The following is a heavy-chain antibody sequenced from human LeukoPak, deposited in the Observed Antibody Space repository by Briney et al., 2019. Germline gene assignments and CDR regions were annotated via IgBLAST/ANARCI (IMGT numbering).Heavy chain of an antibody. J-gene: IGHJ4*02. Sequence: SETLSLTCTVSGGSISYYYWSWIRQPAGKGLEWIGRIYTSGSTNYNPSLKSRVTMSVDTSKNQFSLKLSSVTAADTAIYFCARGHGGYCGGRSCYLDYWGQGTLVTVSS. D-gene: IGHD2-15*01. V-gene: IGHV4-4*07. CDR3: ARGHGGYCGGRSCYLDY. CDR2: IYTSGST. CDR1: GGSISYYY.